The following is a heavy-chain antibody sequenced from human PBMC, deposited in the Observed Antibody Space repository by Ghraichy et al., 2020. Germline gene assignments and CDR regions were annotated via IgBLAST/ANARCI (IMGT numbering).Heavy chain of an antibody. Sequence: GGSLRLSCAASGFTFRTYWMSWVHQAPEKGLEWVANLNQDGSERYYMDSVKGRFTISRDNAKNSLYLQMDSLRVEDTAVYYCARDGSMRSYDIWGPGTMVTVSS. D-gene: IGHD3-10*01. CDR2: LNQDGSER. J-gene: IGHJ3*02. V-gene: IGHV3-7*01. CDR1: GFTFRTYW. CDR3: ARDGSMRSYDI.